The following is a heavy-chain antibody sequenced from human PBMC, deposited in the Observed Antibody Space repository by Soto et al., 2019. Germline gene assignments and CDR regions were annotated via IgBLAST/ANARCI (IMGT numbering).Heavy chain of an antibody. CDR1: GFSFSSYG. CDR3: ASGHDDYYYSDVWFDP. Sequence: EEQLLESGGGLVQPGGSLRLSCAASGFSFSSYGMSWVRQAPGKGLEWVSGISGGGDSTYNADSVKGRFTISRDKSKNTLYLRMNSQRAEYTAIYDCASGHDDYYYSDVWFDPWGQGTLVSVSS. V-gene: IGHV3-23*01. D-gene: IGHD2-21*02. CDR2: ISGGGDST. J-gene: IGHJ5*02.